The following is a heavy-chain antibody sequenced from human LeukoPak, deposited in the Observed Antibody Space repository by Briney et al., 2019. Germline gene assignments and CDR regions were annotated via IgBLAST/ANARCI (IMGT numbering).Heavy chain of an antibody. V-gene: IGHV1-8*01. CDR2: MNPNSGNT. J-gene: IGHJ6*03. Sequence: GASVKVSCKASGYTFTSYDINWVRQATGQGLEWMGWMNPNSGNTGYAQKFQGRVTMTRDTSISTAYMELSRLRSDDTAVYYCARGLYYDFWSGYSRGGGANYYMDVWGKGTTVTVSS. CDR1: GYTFTSYD. CDR3: ARGLYYDFWSGYSRGGGANYYMDV. D-gene: IGHD3-3*01.